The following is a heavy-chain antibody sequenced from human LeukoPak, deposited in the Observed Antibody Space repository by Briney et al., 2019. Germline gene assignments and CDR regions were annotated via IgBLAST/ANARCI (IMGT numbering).Heavy chain of an antibody. Sequence: PSETLSLTCAVYGGSFSGYYWSWIRQPPGKGLEWIGEIKHSGSTNYNPSLKSRVTISVDTSKNQFSLKLSSVTAADTAVYYCSMDSSGYYYMASDYWGQGTLVTVSS. CDR1: GGSFSGYY. J-gene: IGHJ4*02. D-gene: IGHD3-22*01. CDR2: IKHSGST. CDR3: SMDSSGYYYMASDY. V-gene: IGHV4-34*01.